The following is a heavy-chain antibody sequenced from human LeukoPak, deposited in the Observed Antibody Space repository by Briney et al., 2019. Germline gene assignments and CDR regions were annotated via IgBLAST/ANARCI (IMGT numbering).Heavy chain of an antibody. Sequence: SETLSLTCTVSGGSISSYYWSWIRQPPGKGLEWIGYIYYSGSTNYNPSLKSRVTISVDTSKNQFSLNLSSVTAADTAVYYCARYSSGWRSFDIWGHGTMVTVSS. CDR3: ARYSSGWRSFDI. J-gene: IGHJ3*02. CDR1: GGSISSYY. CDR2: IYYSGST. D-gene: IGHD6-19*01. V-gene: IGHV4-59*01.